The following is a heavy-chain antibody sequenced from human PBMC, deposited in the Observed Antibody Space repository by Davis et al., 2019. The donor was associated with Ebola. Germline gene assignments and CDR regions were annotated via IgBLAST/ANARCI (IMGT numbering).Heavy chain of an antibody. V-gene: IGHV1-3*01. J-gene: IGHJ4*02. CDR1: GYTFTSYA. CDR3: ACGGSWNYFDY. D-gene: IGHD2-15*01. CDR2: INAGNGDT. Sequence: AASVKVSCKASGYTFTSYAMHWVRQAPGQRLEWMGWINAGNGDTKSSQKFQGRVTMTRDTSTTTVYMELSSLRSEDTAVYYCACGGSWNYFDYWGQGTLVTVSS.